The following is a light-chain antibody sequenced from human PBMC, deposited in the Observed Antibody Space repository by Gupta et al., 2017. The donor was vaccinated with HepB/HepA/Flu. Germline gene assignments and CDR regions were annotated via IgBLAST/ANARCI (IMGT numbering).Light chain of an antibody. CDR2: STN. Sequence: QIVVTQEPSFSVSPGGPVTLTCGLSSGSVSTSYYPSWYQQTPGQAPRTLIYSTNTRSSGVPDRFSGSILGNKAALTITGAQADDESDYYCVLYMGSGIWVFGGGTKLTVL. CDR3: VLYMGSGIWV. CDR1: SGSVSTSYY. V-gene: IGLV8-61*01. J-gene: IGLJ3*02.